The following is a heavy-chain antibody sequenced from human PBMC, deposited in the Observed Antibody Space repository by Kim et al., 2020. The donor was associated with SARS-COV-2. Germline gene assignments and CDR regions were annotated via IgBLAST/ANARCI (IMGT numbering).Heavy chain of an antibody. CDR2: INHSGNT. Sequence: SETLSLTCAVYGGSFSGYYWIWIRQSPEKGLEWIGEINHSGNTKDNPSLKSRVSMSVDKSKNQFSLKLSSVTAADRAVYYCARRSSEAAWYFDLWGRGTLVTVSS. CDR1: GGSFSGYY. J-gene: IGHJ2*01. CDR3: ARRSSEAAWYFDL. D-gene: IGHD6-13*01. V-gene: IGHV4-34*01.